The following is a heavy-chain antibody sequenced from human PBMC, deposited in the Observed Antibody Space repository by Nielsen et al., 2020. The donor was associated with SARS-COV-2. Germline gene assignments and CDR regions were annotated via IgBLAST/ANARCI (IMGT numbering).Heavy chain of an antibody. CDR1: GYTFTSYY. J-gene: IGHJ6*02. CDR3: ARDLSAGGSYDPYYYYGMDV. V-gene: IGHV1-46*01. Sequence: ASVKVSCKASGYTFTSYYMHWVRQAPGQGLEWMGIINPSGGSTSYAQKFQGRVTMTRDTSTSTVYMELSSLRSEDTAVYYCARDLSAGGSYDPYYYYGMDVWGQGTTVTVSS. D-gene: IGHD1-26*01. CDR2: INPSGGST.